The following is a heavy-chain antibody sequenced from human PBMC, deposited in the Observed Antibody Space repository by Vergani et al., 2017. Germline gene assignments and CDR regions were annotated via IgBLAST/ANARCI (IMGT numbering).Heavy chain of an antibody. Sequence: EVQLVESGGGVVRPGGSLRLSCAASGFTFDDYGMSWVRQAPGKGLEWVSGINWNGGGTGYADSVTGRFTISRDNAKNSLYLQMNSLRAEDTALYYCGMYCSSPTCGTHPRVQNYGMDVWGQGTTVTVS. J-gene: IGHJ6*02. D-gene: IGHD2-2*01. CDR1: GFTFDDYG. CDR3: GMYCSSPTCGTHPRVQNYGMDV. V-gene: IGHV3-20*04. CDR2: INWNGGGT.